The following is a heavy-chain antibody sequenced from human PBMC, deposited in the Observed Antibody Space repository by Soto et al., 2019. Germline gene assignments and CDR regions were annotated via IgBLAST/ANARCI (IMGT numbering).Heavy chain of an antibody. CDR1: GFTFSTYS. CDR2: ISSRSYTI. CDR3: AGGGSSSDNGMDV. D-gene: IGHD6-6*01. Sequence: EVQLVESGGGLVQPGGSLRLSCAASGFTFSTYSMNWVRQAPGKGLEWVSYISSRSYTIYYVDSVKGRFTISRENAKNSLYLQMNSLKDEDTAVYYCAGGGSSSDNGMDVWGQGTTVTVSS. V-gene: IGHV3-48*02. J-gene: IGHJ6*02.